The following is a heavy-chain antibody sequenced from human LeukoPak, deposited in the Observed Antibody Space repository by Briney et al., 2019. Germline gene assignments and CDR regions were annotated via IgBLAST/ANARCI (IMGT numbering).Heavy chain of an antibody. Sequence: PGGSLRLSCAASGFTFSSYAMSWVRQAPGKGLEWVSAISGSGGSTYYADSVKGRFTISRDNSKNTLYLQMNSLRAEDTAVYYCAKDWDYDFWSGYTPRDYWGQGTLVTVSS. D-gene: IGHD3-3*01. V-gene: IGHV3-23*01. CDR3: AKDWDYDFWSGYTPRDY. J-gene: IGHJ4*02. CDR1: GFTFSSYA. CDR2: ISGSGGST.